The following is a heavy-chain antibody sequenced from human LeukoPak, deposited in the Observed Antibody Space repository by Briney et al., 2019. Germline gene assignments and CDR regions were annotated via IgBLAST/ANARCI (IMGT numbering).Heavy chain of an antibody. CDR3: ARDPPLITIFGVAGY. D-gene: IGHD3-3*01. J-gene: IGHJ4*02. V-gene: IGHV3-30*02. CDR2: ARYDGSNK. Sequence: GGSLRLSCAASGFTFSSYGMHWVRQAPGKGLEWVAFARYDGSNKYYADSVKGRFAISRDNSQNTLYLQMNSLRAEDTAVYYCARDPPLITIFGVAGYWGQGTLVTVSS. CDR1: GFTFSSYG.